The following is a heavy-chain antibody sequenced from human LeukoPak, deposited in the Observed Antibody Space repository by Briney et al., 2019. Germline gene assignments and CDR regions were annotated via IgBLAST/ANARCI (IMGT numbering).Heavy chain of an antibody. V-gene: IGHV3-23*01. D-gene: IGHD3-10*01. Sequence: PGGSLRLSCAASGFTFSSYAMSWVRQAPGKGLEWVSAISGSGGRTYYADSVKGRFTISRDNSKNTLYLQMNSLRAEDTAVYYCAITPSYYYGSGSPLNWGQGTLVTVSS. J-gene: IGHJ4*02. CDR1: GFTFSSYA. CDR3: AITPSYYYGSGSPLN. CDR2: ISGSGGRT.